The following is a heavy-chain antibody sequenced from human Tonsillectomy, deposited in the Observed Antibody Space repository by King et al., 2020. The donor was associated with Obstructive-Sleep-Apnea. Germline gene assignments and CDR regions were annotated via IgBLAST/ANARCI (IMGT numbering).Heavy chain of an antibody. CDR1: GFTFSSYS. Sequence: QLVQSGGGLVQPGGSLRLSCAASGFTFSSYSMNWVRQAPGKGLEWVSYISSSSSTIYYADSVKGRFTISRDNAKNSLYLQMNSLRAEDTAVYYCARDRVAVYWGQGTLVTVSS. V-gene: IGHV3-48*04. CDR2: ISSSSSTI. J-gene: IGHJ4*02. CDR3: ARDRVAVY. D-gene: IGHD3-10*01.